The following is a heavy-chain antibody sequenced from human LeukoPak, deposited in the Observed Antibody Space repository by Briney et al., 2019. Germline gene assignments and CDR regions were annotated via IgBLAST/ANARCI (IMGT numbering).Heavy chain of an antibody. CDR3: ARDRVENCSGGSCYSDLEWFDP. Sequence: ASVKVSCKASGYTFTSYYMHWVRQAPGQGLEWMGIINPSGGSTSYAQKFQGRVTMTRDTSISTAYMELSRLRSDDTAVYYCARDRVENCSGGSCYSDLEWFDPWGQGTLVTVSS. V-gene: IGHV1-46*01. J-gene: IGHJ5*02. CDR2: INPSGGST. CDR1: GYTFTSYY. D-gene: IGHD2-15*01.